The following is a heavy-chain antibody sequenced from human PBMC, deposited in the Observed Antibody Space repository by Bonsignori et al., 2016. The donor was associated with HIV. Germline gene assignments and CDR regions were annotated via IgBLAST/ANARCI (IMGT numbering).Heavy chain of an antibody. CDR1: NGSLGRGTYY. Sequence: QLQLQESGPGLVKPSETLSLTCSVSNGSLGRGTYYWVWIRQPPGKGLEWIGSISYSGKTYYNPSLKSRVTVSLDTSKSQFSLRLSSVTAADTAIYYCAREQTTIFSHFDYWGQGTLVSVSS. D-gene: IGHD3-9*01. V-gene: IGHV4-39*07. CDR2: ISYSGKT. J-gene: IGHJ4*02. CDR3: AREQTTIFSHFDY.